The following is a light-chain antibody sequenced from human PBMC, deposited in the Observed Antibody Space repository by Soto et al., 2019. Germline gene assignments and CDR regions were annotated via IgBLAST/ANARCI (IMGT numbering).Light chain of an antibody. J-gene: IGKJ4*01. V-gene: IGKV3-11*01. CDR1: QSGSSY. Sequence: IILTQFQAPISLYPGVRAPLSCTARQSGSSYLAWSQQKPDRAPRLLIYDASNRATGIPARFSGSGSGTDFTLTISSLEPEDFAVYYCQQRSNWPPLTFGGGTKVDIK. CDR3: QQRSNWPPLT. CDR2: DAS.